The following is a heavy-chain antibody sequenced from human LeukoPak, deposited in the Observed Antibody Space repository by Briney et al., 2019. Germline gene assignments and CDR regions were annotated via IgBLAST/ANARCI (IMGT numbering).Heavy chain of an antibody. Sequence: GGSLRLSCAASGFTFSSDWMSWVRQAPGKGLEWVANINEDGSEKHYVDSVKGRFTISRDNAKNSLYLQMNSLRAEDTAVYYCARDLEEYCSGGSCSLFDYWGQGTLVTVSS. CDR1: GFTFSSDW. V-gene: IGHV3-7*01. CDR3: ARDLEEYCSGGSCSLFDY. D-gene: IGHD2-15*01. J-gene: IGHJ4*02. CDR2: INEDGSEK.